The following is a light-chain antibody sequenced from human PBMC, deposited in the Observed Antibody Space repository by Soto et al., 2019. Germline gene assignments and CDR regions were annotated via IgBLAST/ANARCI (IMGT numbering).Light chain of an antibody. V-gene: IGLV2-23*01. CDR1: SSDVGSYNL. Sequence: QSVLTQPASVSASPGQSITISCTGTSSDVGSYNLVSWFQQHPGKAPKLTIYEGNKRPSGVSNRFSGSKSGNTASLTISGLQAEDEADYYCCSYAGSSTLVFGGGTKLTVL. J-gene: IGLJ3*02. CDR3: CSYAGSSTLV. CDR2: EGN.